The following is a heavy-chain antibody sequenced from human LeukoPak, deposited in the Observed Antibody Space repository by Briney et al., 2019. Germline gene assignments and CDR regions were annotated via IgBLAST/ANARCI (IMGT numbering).Heavy chain of an antibody. D-gene: IGHD3-3*01. V-gene: IGHV1-2*02. J-gene: IGHJ4*02. CDR1: GYTFTGYY. CDR2: INPNSGGT. Sequence: ASVKVSCKASGYTFTGYYMHWVRQAPGQGLEWMRWINPNSGGTNYAQKFQGRVTMTRDTSISTAYMELSRLRSDDTAVYYCARDGYDFWSGYYQPFEYWGQGTLVTVSS. CDR3: ARDGYDFWSGYYQPFEY.